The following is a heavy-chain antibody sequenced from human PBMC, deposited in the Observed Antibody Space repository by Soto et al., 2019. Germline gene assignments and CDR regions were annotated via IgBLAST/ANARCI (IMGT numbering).Heavy chain of an antibody. CDR1: GGSISSSNW. CDR3: VSGCMPDCVTE. V-gene: IGHV4-4*02. Sequence: SETLSLTCAVSGGSISSSNWWSWVRQPPGKGLEWIGEINHSGSTNYNPSLKSRVTISVDTSKNQFSLKLSSVTAADTAVYYCVSGCMPDCVTEWGQGSRVTVSS. J-gene: IGHJ4*02. CDR2: INHSGST. D-gene: IGHD2-8*01.